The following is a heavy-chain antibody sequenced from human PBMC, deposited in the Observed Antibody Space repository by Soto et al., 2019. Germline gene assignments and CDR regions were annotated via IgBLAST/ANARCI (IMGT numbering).Heavy chain of an antibody. CDR2: ISSSSSTI. D-gene: IGHD3-22*01. CDR1: GFTFSSYS. V-gene: IGHV3-48*02. Sequence: GGSLRLSCAASGFTFSSYSMNWVRQAPGKGLEWVSYISSSSSTIYYADSVKGRFTISRDNAKNSLYLQMNSLRDEDTAVYYCARSITMIVVPKDVWFDPWGQGTLVTVSS. J-gene: IGHJ5*02. CDR3: ARSITMIVVPKDVWFDP.